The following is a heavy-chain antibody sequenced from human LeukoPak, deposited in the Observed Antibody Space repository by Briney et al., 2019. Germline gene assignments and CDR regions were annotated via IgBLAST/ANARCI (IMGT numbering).Heavy chain of an antibody. D-gene: IGHD2-15*01. J-gene: IGHJ4*02. CDR1: GGSLSSYY. V-gene: IGHV4-59*01. CDR3: AREGGGGIDY. CDR2: IYYSGST. Sequence: SETLSLTCTVSGGSLSSYYWSWLRQPPGKGLEWIGHIYYSGSTNYNPSLKSRVTISVDTSKNRFSLKLSSVTAADTAVYYCAREGGGGIDYWGQGTLVTVSS.